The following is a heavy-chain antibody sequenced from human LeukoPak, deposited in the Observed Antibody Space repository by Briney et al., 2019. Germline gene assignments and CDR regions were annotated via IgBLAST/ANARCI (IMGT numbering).Heavy chain of an antibody. Sequence: PGGSLILSCAASGFTVSNNFMSWVRRAPGKGLEWVSVIYGGGSTYYADSVKGRFTISRDTSKNTLYLQMNSLRAEDTAVYYCASWPGGWYGEDSWGQGTLVTVSS. CDR2: IYGGGST. J-gene: IGHJ4*02. V-gene: IGHV3-53*01. D-gene: IGHD6-19*01. CDR1: GFTVSNNF. CDR3: ASWPGGWYGEDS.